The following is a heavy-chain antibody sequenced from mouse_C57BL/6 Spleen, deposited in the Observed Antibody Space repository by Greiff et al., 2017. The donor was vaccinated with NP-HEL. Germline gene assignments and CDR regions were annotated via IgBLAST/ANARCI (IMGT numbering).Heavy chain of an antibody. Sequence: QLQQPAAALFPPFASFNLSCKASGYTFTSYWMHWVKQRPGRGLEWIGRIDPNSGGTKYNEKFKSKATLTVDKPSSTAYMQLSSLTSEDSAVYYCARSYYSNYWYFDVWGTGTTVTVSS. J-gene: IGHJ1*03. V-gene: IGHV1-72*01. CDR1: GYTFTSYW. CDR3: ARSYYSNYWYFDV. CDR2: IDPNSGGT. D-gene: IGHD2-5*01.